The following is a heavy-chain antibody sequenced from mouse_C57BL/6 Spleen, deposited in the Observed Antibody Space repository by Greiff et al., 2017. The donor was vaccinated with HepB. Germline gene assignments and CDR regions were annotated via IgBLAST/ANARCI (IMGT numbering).Heavy chain of an antibody. D-gene: IGHD4-1*01. Sequence: VQLQQSGPELVKPGASVKISCKASGYTFTDYYINWVKQRPGQGLEWIGWIFPGSGSTYYNEKFKGKATLTVDKSSSTAYMLLSSLTSEDSAVYFCARSLTGKLAWFAYWGQGTLVTVSA. CDR2: IFPGSGST. V-gene: IGHV1-75*01. CDR3: ARSLTGKLAWFAY. J-gene: IGHJ3*01. CDR1: GYTFTDYY.